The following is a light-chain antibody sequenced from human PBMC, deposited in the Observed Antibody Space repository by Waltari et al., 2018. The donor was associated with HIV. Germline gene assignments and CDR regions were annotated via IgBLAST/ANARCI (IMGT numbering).Light chain of an antibody. CDR3: ETWDSSTAV. CDR1: ELGDKY. Sequence: SYELTQPPSLSVSPGQTASITCSGDELGDKYVSWYQQKSDQSPMLIIYQDNKRPPGIPERFAGSNSGNTATLTVGETQTMDEADYYCETWDSSTAVFGGGTRLTVL. CDR2: QDN. J-gene: IGLJ2*01. V-gene: IGLV3-1*01.